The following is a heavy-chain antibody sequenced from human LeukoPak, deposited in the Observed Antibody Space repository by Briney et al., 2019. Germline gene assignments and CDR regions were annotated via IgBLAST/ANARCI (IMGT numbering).Heavy chain of an antibody. V-gene: IGHV4-30-2*01. CDR3: ASRSHHDISYGHTPAFDY. CDR2: IYHSGST. Sequence: SQTLSLTCTVSGGSISSGGYYWSWIRQPPGKGLEWIGYIYHSGSTYYNPSLKSRVTISVDTSKNQFSLKLSSVTAADTAVYYCASRSHHDISYGHTPAFDYWGQGTLVTVSS. D-gene: IGHD3-9*01. J-gene: IGHJ4*02. CDR1: GGSISSGGYY.